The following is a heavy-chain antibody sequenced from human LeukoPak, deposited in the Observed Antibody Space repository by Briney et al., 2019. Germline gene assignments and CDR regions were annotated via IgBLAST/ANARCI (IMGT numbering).Heavy chain of an antibody. J-gene: IGHJ4*02. V-gene: IGHV3-21*01. CDR3: ARDSYGDYSFDY. CDR1: GFTFSSSA. D-gene: IGHD4-17*01. Sequence: GGSLRLSCSASGFTFSSSAMNWVRQAPGKGLEWVSSISGSSYIYYEDSVKGRFTISRDNAKNSLYLQVNSLRAEDTAVYYCARDSYGDYSFDYWGQGTLVTVSS. CDR2: ISGSSYI.